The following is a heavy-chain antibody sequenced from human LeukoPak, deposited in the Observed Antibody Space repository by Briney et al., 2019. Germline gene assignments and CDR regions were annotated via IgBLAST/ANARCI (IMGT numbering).Heavy chain of an antibody. CDR1: GFTFDDYA. Sequence: GGSLRLSCAASGFTFDDYAMHWVRQAPGKGLEWVSGITWGRDNLAYAASVKGRFTISRDNSKNTLYLQMNSLRAEDTAVYYCAKQHYDFWSGYYNHWTFDYWGQGTLVTVSS. J-gene: IGHJ4*02. CDR2: ITWGRDNL. CDR3: AKQHYDFWSGYYNHWTFDY. V-gene: IGHV3-9*01. D-gene: IGHD3-3*01.